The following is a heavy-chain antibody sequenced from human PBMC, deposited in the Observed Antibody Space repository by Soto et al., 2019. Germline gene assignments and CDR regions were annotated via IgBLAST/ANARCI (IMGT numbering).Heavy chain of an antibody. CDR3: ARVRGAAGKRYFDY. V-gene: IGHV4-59*01. CDR2: TYYSGST. D-gene: IGHD6-13*01. Sequence: SETLSLTCTVSGGSMIAYYWNWMRQPPGKGLQWIGYTYYSGSTTYNPSLKSRVTISVDSSKNQFSLKLDSVTPADTAVYYCARVRGAAGKRYFDYWGPGTLVTVSS. J-gene: IGHJ4*02. CDR1: GGSMIAYY.